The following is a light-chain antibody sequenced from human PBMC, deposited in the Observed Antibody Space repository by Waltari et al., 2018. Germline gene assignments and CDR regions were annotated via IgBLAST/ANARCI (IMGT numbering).Light chain of an antibody. CDR2: RDD. Sequence: QSVLTQPPSMSGTPGQTVSISCSGTNSNIGRNSVFWYQQFPGTAPKLLIYRDDQRPSGVTGRFSGSKSGTSASLAIRGLRSEDEADYYCAAWDDSLTVSYAFGSGTKVTV. CDR1: NSNIGRNS. CDR3: AAWDDSLTVSYA. J-gene: IGLJ1*01. V-gene: IGLV1-47*01.